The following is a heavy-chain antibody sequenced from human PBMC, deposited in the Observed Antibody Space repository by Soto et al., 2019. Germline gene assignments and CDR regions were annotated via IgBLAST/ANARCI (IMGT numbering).Heavy chain of an antibody. J-gene: IGHJ4*02. V-gene: IGHV4-39*06. D-gene: IGHD2-2*01. CDR2: IKYSGTT. Sequence: SETLSLTCTVSGGSISSSRCHWGWIRQPPGKGLEWIASIKYSGTTFYNPSLKSRVTISVDTSKNQFALKLSSVTAADTAVYYCARALVGLNYFDYWGQGTLVTVSS. CDR3: ARALVGLNYFDY. CDR1: GGSISSSRCH.